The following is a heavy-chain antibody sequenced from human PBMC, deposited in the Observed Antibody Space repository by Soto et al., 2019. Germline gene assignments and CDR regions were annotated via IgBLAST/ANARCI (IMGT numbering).Heavy chain of an antibody. Sequence: GGSLRLSCAASGFTVSSNYMSWVRQAPGKGQERVSGISGSVGGTYYADSVKGRFTISRDNSKNTMFLQMNSLRDEYTVKYYCVGDYGGLEGFDIWGQGTMVTVSS. CDR2: ISGSVGGT. D-gene: IGHD4-17*01. CDR3: VGDYGGLEGFDI. CDR1: GFTVSSNY. V-gene: IGHV3-23*01. J-gene: IGHJ3*02.